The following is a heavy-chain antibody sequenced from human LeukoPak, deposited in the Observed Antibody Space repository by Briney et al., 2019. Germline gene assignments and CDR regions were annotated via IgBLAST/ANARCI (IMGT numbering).Heavy chain of an antibody. V-gene: IGHV3-30*02. J-gene: IGHJ4*02. CDR2: IRYDGSNK. CDR1: GFTFSSYG. Sequence: GGSLRLSCAASGFTFSSYGMHWVRQAPGKGLEWVAFIRYDGSNKYYADPVKGRFTISRDNSKNTLYLQMNSLRAEDTAVYYCAKGLSYGELYYFDYWGQGTLVTVSS. CDR3: AKGLSYGELYYFDY. D-gene: IGHD5-18*01.